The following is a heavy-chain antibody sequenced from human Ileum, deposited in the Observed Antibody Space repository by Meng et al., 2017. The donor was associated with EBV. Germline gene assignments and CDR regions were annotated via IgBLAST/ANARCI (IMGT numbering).Heavy chain of an antibody. D-gene: IGHD4-23*01. J-gene: IGHJ4*02. CDR3: ARGDGGNGSDH. CDR2: INPSGGST. Sequence: QVQLVQPGAEVKKPXASVKVSCKASGYNFTNYYMHWVRQAPGQGLEWMGVINPSGGSTNYAQKFQGRLTMTRDTSTSTVYMELSSLRSEDTAVYYCARGDGGNGSDHLGQGTLVTVSS. CDR1: GYNFTNYY. V-gene: IGHV1-46*01.